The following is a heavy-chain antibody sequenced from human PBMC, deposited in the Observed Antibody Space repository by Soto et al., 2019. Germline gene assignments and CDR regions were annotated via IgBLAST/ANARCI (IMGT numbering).Heavy chain of an antibody. Sequence: ASVKVSFKASGYTFTGYYMHWVRQAPGQGLEWMGWINPNSGGTNYAQKFQGRVTMTRDTSISTAYMELSRLRSDDTAVYYCECFPWELLRGYYYHCGMDVWGQRTTVTVSS. J-gene: IGHJ6*02. CDR3: ECFPWELLRGYYYHCGMDV. V-gene: IGHV1-2*02. CDR1: GYTFTGYY. CDR2: INPNSGGT. D-gene: IGHD1-26*01.